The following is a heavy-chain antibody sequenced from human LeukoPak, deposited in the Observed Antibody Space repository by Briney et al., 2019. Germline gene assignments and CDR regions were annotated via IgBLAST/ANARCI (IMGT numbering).Heavy chain of an antibody. D-gene: IGHD1-26*01. Sequence: ASVKVSCKTSGYTFTSYGISWVRQAPGQGLEWMGWISTYNGNTNYGQSLQGRVTMTTDTSTSTAYMELRSLRSDDTAVYYCARDRDSGSYFTFDAFDIWGQGTMVTVSS. CDR1: GYTFTSYG. CDR2: ISTYNGNT. V-gene: IGHV1-18*01. CDR3: ARDRDSGSYFTFDAFDI. J-gene: IGHJ3*02.